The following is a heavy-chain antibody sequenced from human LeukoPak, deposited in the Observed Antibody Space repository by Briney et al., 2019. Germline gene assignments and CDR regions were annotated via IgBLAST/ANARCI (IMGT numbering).Heavy chain of an antibody. D-gene: IGHD2-15*01. CDR3: AREYCSGGSCWHYYYYGMDV. CDR2: ISAYNGNT. V-gene: IGHV1-18*01. CDR1: GYTFTSYG. J-gene: IGHJ6*02. Sequence: ASVKVSCKASGYTFTSYGISWVRQAPGRGLEWMGWISAYNGNTNYAQKLQGRVTMTTDTSTSTAYMELRSLRSDDTAVYYCAREYCSGGSCWHYYYYGMDVWGQGTTVTVSS.